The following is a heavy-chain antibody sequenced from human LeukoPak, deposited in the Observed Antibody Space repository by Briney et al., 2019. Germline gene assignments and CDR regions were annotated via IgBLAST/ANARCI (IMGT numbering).Heavy chain of an antibody. V-gene: IGHV3-53*01. J-gene: IGHJ6*03. CDR2: IYSGGST. CDR1: GFIVSSNY. CDR3: ARAPPGSAVEYMDV. Sequence: GGSLRLSCAASGFIVSSNYMSWVRQAPGKGLEWVSVIYSGGSTYYADSVKSRFTISRDNSKNTLYLQMNSLRAEDTAVYYCARAPPGSAVEYMDVWGKGTTVTVSS.